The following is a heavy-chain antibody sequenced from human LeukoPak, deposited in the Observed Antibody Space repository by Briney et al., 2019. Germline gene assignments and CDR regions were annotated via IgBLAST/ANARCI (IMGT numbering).Heavy chain of an antibody. CDR3: ARTSTYYYDSSGQYPLWYFDY. Sequence: QTGGSLRLSCAASGFTFSNYAMHWVRQAPGKGLEYVSAISSNGGSTYYANSVKGRFTISRDNSKNTLYLQMGSLRAEDMAVYYCARTSTYYYDSSGQYPLWYFDYWGQGTLVTVSS. J-gene: IGHJ4*02. V-gene: IGHV3-64*01. D-gene: IGHD3-22*01. CDR2: ISSNGGST. CDR1: GFTFSNYA.